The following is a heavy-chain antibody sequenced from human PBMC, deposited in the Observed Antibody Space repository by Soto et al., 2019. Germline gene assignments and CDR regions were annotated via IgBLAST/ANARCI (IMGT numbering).Heavy chain of an antibody. CDR3: AKADRPYYEILTGPDY. CDR1: GFTFSSYA. J-gene: IGHJ4*02. D-gene: IGHD3-9*01. Sequence: EVQLLESGGGLVQPGGSLRLSCAASGFTFSSYAMCWVRQAPGKGLEWVSALGGTGGRAYYADSVKGRFTVSRDNSRNTLFRQMNSLRVEDTAIYYCAKADRPYYEILTGPDYWGQGTLVTVSS. CDR2: LGGTGGRA. V-gene: IGHV3-23*01.